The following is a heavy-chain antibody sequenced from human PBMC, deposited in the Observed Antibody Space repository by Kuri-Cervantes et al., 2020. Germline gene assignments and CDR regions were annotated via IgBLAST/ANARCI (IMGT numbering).Heavy chain of an antibody. CDR2: IYHGGST. CDR3: ARARIAAAGTWDY. D-gene: IGHD6-13*01. V-gene: IGHV4-59*12. Sequence: ESLKISCTVSDSSISSYYWSWIRQPPGKGLEWIGYIYHGGSTYYNPFIKSRVTISVDRSKNQFSLKLSTVTAADTAVYYCARARIAAAGTWDYWGQGTLVTVSS. J-gene: IGHJ4*02. CDR1: DSSISSYY.